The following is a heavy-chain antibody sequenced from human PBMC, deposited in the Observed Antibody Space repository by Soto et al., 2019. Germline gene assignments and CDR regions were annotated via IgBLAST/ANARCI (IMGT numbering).Heavy chain of an antibody. J-gene: IGHJ4*02. Sequence: QVRLEQSGAEVKKPGSSVKVSCKASGGTFSNYAISWVRQAPGQGLEWMGVIILPFGTPNYAQTFQGRATITAAESMTTAYVELSGLRSEGTAVYYCAIGPDYEGYFDYWGRGTLVTVSS. CDR3: AIGPDYEGYFDY. D-gene: IGHD4-17*01. CDR1: GGTFSNYA. V-gene: IGHV1-69*12. CDR2: IILPFGTP.